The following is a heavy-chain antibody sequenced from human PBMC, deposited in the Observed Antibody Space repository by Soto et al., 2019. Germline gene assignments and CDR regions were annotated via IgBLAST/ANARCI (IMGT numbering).Heavy chain of an antibody. J-gene: IGHJ3*02. D-gene: IGHD6-13*01. CDR3: ARDGGAAAALRGGGAFDI. CDR1: GYTFTSYG. V-gene: IGHV1-18*01. Sequence: ASVKVSCKASGYTFTSYGISWVRQAPGQGLEWMGWISAYNGNTNYAQKLQGRVTMTTDTSTSTAYMELRSLRSDDTAVYYCARDGGAAAALRGGGAFDIWGQGTMVTVSS. CDR2: ISAYNGNT.